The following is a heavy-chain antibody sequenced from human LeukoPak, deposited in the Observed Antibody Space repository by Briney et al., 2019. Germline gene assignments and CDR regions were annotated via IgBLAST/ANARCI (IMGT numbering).Heavy chain of an antibody. CDR1: GDSISGSRW. Sequence: SETLSLTCAVSGDSISGSRWWSWVRQPPGKGLEWIGEIYHSGITNYNPSLKSRVTISVDKSKNQFSLKLSSVTAADMAVYYCARGYSYGFNWFDPWGQGTLVTVSS. J-gene: IGHJ5*02. CDR2: IYHSGIT. D-gene: IGHD5-18*01. V-gene: IGHV4-4*02. CDR3: ARGYSYGFNWFDP.